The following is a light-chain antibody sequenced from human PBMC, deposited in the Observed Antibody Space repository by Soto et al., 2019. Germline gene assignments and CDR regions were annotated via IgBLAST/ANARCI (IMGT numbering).Light chain of an antibody. CDR1: SSNIGAGYD. CDR3: PSYDSSLSGWV. CDR2: GTS. J-gene: IGLJ3*02. V-gene: IGLV1-40*01. Sequence: QPVLTQPPSVSGAPGQRVTISCTGSSSNIGAGYDVHWYQQLPGTAPKLLIYGTSNRPSGVPDRFSGSKSGTSASLAITGLQAEDEDDYCCPSYDSSLSGWVFGRGTKLTVL.